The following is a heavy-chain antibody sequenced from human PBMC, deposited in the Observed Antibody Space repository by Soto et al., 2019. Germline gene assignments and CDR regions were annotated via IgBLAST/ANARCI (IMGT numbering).Heavy chain of an antibody. J-gene: IGHJ6*02. V-gene: IGHV4-31*03. CDR2: IYYSGST. CDR1: GGSISSGGYY. D-gene: IGHD4-17*01. Sequence: QVQLQESGPGLVKPSQTLSLTCTVSGGSISSGGYYWSWIRQHPGKGLEWIGYIYYSGSTYYNPSLTSRVTKSVDTSKNQFSLKLSSVTAADTAVYYCAREDRRTVADRMDVWGQGTTVTVSS. CDR3: AREDRRTVADRMDV.